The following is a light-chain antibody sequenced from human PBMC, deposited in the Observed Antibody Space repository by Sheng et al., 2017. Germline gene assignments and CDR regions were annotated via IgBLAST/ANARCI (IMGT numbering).Light chain of an antibody. V-gene: IGKV1-33*01. J-gene: IGKJ4*01. CDR2: AAS. CDR1: QGISNY. Sequence: DIQMTQSPSSLSASVGDRVTITCQASQGISNYLNWYQQKPGKAPKLLIHAASNLETGVPSRFSGSASGTDFTFTISSLQPEDTAIYYCQQYDAVPLTFGGGTKVEIK. CDR3: QQYDAVPLT.